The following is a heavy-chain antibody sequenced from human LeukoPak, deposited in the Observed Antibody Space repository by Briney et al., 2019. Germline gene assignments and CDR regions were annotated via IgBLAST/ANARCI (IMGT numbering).Heavy chain of an antibody. V-gene: IGHV3-48*03. Sequence: GRSLRLSCTASGFTFGDYVMSWVRQAPGKGLEWVSYISSSGSTIYYADSVKGRFTISRDNAKNSLYLQMNSLTAEDTAVYYCARGILYFDYWGQGTLVTVSS. CDR2: ISSSGSTI. CDR1: GFTFGDYV. J-gene: IGHJ4*02. CDR3: ARGILYFDY.